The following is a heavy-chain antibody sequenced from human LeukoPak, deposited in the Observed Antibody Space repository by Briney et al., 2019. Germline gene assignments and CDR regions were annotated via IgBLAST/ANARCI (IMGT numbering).Heavy chain of an antibody. CDR1: GRSFSGYY. Sequence: SETLSLTCAVYGRSFSGYYWSWIRQPPGKGLEWIGEINHSGSTNYNPSLKSRVTISVDTSKNQFSLKLSSVTAADTAVYYCARGVVVVPAAMRGYYYYYMDVWGKGTTVTVSS. CDR2: INHSGST. J-gene: IGHJ6*03. V-gene: IGHV4-34*01. D-gene: IGHD2-2*01. CDR3: ARGVVVVPAAMRGYYYYYMDV.